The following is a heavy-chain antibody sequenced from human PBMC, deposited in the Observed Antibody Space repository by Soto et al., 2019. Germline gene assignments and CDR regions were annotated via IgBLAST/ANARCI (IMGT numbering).Heavy chain of an antibody. J-gene: IGHJ2*01. D-gene: IGHD3-3*01. CDR3: AREYAGHYDFWSGYYNRWYFDL. CDR2: IYYSGST. Sequence: SETLSLTCTVSGGSISSYYWSWIRQPPGKGLEWIGYIYYSGSTNYNPSLKSRVTISVDTSKNQFSLKLSSVTAADTAVYYCAREYAGHYDFWSGYYNRWYFDLWGRGTLVTVSS. CDR1: GGSISSYY. V-gene: IGHV4-59*01.